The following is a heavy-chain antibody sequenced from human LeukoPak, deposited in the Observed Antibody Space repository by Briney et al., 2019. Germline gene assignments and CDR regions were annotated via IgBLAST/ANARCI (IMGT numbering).Heavy chain of an antibody. V-gene: IGHV4-34*01. Sequence: SETLSLTCGVYDGSLSGYFWNWIRQPPGKGLEWIGDINPRGSTNYNPSLKTRVTISVDTSKNQFSLKLRSVSAEDTAVYYCARGGYDFWSGYASRPFDYWGQGTLVTVSS. CDR3: ARGGYDFWSGYASRPFDY. CDR2: INPRGST. J-gene: IGHJ4*02. CDR1: DGSLSGYF. D-gene: IGHD3-3*01.